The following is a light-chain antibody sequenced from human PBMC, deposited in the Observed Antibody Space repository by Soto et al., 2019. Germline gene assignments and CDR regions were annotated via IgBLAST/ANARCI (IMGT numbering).Light chain of an antibody. Sequence: DIQMTQSPSTLSASVGDRVTITCRASQSIDTALAWYQQKPGKAPNHLIYRASNLESGVPSRFSRSGSGTEFTLAISSRQPDGFATYQCQQYCRLLTFGHGTKLELK. V-gene: IGKV1-5*03. CDR1: QSIDTA. J-gene: IGKJ2*01. CDR2: RAS. CDR3: QQYCRLLT.